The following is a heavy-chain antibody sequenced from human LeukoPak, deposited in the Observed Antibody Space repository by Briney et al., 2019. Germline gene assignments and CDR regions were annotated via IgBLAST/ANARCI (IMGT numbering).Heavy chain of an antibody. D-gene: IGHD3-9*01. J-gene: IGHJ3*02. V-gene: IGHV1-3*01. CDR3: ARDYRSGDDMGHILTGRYAFDI. Sequence: ASVKVSCKASGYTFTSYAMHWVRQAPGQRLEWMGWINAGNGNTKYSQKFQGRVTITRDTSASTAYMELSSLRSEDTAVYYCARDYRSGDDMGHILTGRYAFDIWGQGTMVTVSS. CDR1: GYTFTSYA. CDR2: INAGNGNT.